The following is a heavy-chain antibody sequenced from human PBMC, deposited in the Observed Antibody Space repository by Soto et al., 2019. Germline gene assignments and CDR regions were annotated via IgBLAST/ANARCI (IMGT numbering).Heavy chain of an antibody. CDR1: GDSINSSDW. D-gene: IGHD6-25*01. V-gene: IGHV4-4*02. Sequence: SETLSLTCAVSGDSINSSDWWNWVRQPPGKGLEWIGEIYHAGYINYNPSLKSRVTISMDTSKNQFSLNLNSVTAADTAVYYCARDHAFSGNWAFDYWGQGALVTVPQ. CDR3: ARDHAFSGNWAFDY. J-gene: IGHJ4*02. CDR2: IYHAGYI.